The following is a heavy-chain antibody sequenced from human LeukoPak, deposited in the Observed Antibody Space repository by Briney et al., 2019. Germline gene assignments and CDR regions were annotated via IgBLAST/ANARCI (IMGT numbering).Heavy chain of an antibody. CDR2: INSDGSDT. J-gene: IGHJ4*02. CDR3: VVWIVVAATDH. D-gene: IGHD2-15*01. CDR1: GFTLSNYW. V-gene: IGHV3-74*01. Sequence: GGSLKLSCAASGFTLSNYWMHWVRQAPGEGLVWVSRINSDGSDTSYADSVKGRFTVSRDNAKNTLYLEMNSLRTDDTAVYHCVVWIVVAATDHWGQGTLVTVSS.